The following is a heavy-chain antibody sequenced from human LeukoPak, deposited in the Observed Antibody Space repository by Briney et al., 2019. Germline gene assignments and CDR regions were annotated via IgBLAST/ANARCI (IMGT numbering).Heavy chain of an antibody. CDR2: ISGSGGST. D-gene: IGHD3-22*01. Sequence: PGGSLRLSCAASGFTFSSYAMSWVRQAPGKGLEWVSAISGSGGSTYYADSVKGRFTISRDNSKSTMYLQMNSLRAEDTAVYYCAKGYDSSGYSFDYWGQGTLVTVSS. J-gene: IGHJ4*02. CDR1: GFTFSSYA. CDR3: AKGYDSSGYSFDY. V-gene: IGHV3-23*01.